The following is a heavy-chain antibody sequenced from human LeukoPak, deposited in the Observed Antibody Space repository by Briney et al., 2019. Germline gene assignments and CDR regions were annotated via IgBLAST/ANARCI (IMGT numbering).Heavy chain of an antibody. CDR1: GFTFSNYW. Sequence: GGSLRLSCVASGFTFSNYWMHWVRHAPGKGLAWVSRINTDGSNTEYADSVKGRFTISRDNAKNTLFLEMDRLRDEDTAVYYCARDYYTSGDYWGQGTLVTVSS. D-gene: IGHD3-3*01. CDR2: INTDGSNT. CDR3: ARDYYTSGDY. V-gene: IGHV3-74*03. J-gene: IGHJ4*02.